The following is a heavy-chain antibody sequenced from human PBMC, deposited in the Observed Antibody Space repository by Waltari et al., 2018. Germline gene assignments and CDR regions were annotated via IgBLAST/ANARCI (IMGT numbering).Heavy chain of an antibody. CDR2: IKYDGSEI. Sequence: EVRLVESGGGLVQPGASLRLSCETSGFNFRADWMSWVRQSPGKGLEWVANIKYDGSEIYSADSVKGRFTISRDNAKHSLHLQMNSLRPGDTAVYYCVRVGAATNYFNFWGQGTLVTVSS. V-gene: IGHV3-7*01. CDR1: GFNFRADW. CDR3: VRVGAATNYFNF. J-gene: IGHJ4*02. D-gene: IGHD3-16*01.